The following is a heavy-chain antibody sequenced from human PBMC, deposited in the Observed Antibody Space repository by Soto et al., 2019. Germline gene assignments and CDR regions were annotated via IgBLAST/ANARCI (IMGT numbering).Heavy chain of an antibody. J-gene: IGHJ4*02. Sequence: ASETLSLTCTVSGGSISSYYWSWIRQPPGKGLEWIGYIYYSGSTNYNPSLKSRVTISVDTSKNQFSLKLSSVTAADTALYYCARDRPRIAPRPSGSFDYWGQGXLVTVYS. CDR3: ARDRPRIAPRPSGSFDY. CDR2: IYYSGST. V-gene: IGHV4-59*01. CDR1: GGSISSYY. D-gene: IGHD6-6*01.